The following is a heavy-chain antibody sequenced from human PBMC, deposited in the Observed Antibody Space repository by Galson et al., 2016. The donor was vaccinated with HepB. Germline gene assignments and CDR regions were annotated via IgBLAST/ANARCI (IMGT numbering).Heavy chain of an antibody. V-gene: IGHV3-23*01. D-gene: IGHD1/OR15-1a*01. Sequence: SLRLSCAASGFTFNNYAMRWVRQAPGKGLEWVSGISDSGGSIYFADSVMGRFTISRDNSKNTLYLQMNSLRVDDTAVYYCAKGTTLQVHFGYFDHWGQGTLVTVSS. CDR2: ISDSGGSI. CDR1: GFTFNNYA. CDR3: AKGTTLQVHFGYFDH. J-gene: IGHJ4*02.